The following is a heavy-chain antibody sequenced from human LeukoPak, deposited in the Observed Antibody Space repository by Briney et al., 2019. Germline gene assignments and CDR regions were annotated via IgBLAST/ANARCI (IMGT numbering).Heavy chain of an antibody. V-gene: IGHV4-59*01. CDR1: GGSISSYY. CDR3: ARVGYSYGYGVNYFDY. J-gene: IGHJ4*02. CDR2: IYYSGST. D-gene: IGHD5-18*01. Sequence: PSETLSLTCTVSGGSISSYYWSWIRQPPGKGLEWIGYIYYSGSTNYNPSLKSRVTISVDTSKNQFSLKLSSVTAADTAVYYCARVGYSYGYGVNYFDYWGQGTLVTVSS.